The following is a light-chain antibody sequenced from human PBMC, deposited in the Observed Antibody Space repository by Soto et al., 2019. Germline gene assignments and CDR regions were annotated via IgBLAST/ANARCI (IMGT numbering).Light chain of an antibody. CDR2: GAS. Sequence: EIVMTQSPATLSVSPGERATLSCRASQSVSTNLAWYQQKPGQAPRLLIYGASTRATAFPARFSSSGSGTEFTLTISSLQSEDFSVYYCHQYNSWPPTFGQGTNVEIK. CDR3: HQYNSWPPT. J-gene: IGKJ1*01. V-gene: IGKV3-15*01. CDR1: QSVSTN.